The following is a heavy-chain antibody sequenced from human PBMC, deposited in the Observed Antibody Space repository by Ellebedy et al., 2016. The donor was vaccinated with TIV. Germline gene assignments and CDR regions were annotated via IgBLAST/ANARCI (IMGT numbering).Heavy chain of an antibody. CDR2: SSYDGAYA. J-gene: IGHJ6*02. CDR3: AKDRGSRDSVYTNGIDA. Sequence: GESLKIFCKASGFTFRSFGMHWVRLSVGKGLEWVADSSYDGAYAHYADSVKGRFTCSRDNSKNTLYLQMNSLSADDTAVYFCAKDRGSRDSVYTNGIDAWGQGITVTVSS. CDR1: GFTFRSFG. V-gene: IGHV3-30*18. D-gene: IGHD2-8*01.